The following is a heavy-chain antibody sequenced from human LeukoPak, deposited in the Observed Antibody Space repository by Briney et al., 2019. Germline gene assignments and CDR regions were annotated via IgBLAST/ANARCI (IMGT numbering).Heavy chain of an antibody. J-gene: IGHJ5*02. D-gene: IGHD2-21*01. CDR1: GDSVSSNSAA. CDR3: ARRSTVVGMGWFDP. CDR2: TYYRSKWYN. Sequence: SQTLSLTCAISGDSVSSNSAAWNWIRQSPSRGLEWLGRTYYRSKWYNDYAVSVKGRITINPDTSKNQFSLKLSSVTAADTAVYYCARRSTVVGMGWFDPWGQGTLVTVSS. V-gene: IGHV6-1*01.